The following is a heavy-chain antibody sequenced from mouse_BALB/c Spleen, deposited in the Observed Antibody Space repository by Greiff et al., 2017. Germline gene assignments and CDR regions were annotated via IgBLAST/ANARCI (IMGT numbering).Heavy chain of an antibody. CDR2: IWAGGST. CDR3: ARDRTWGYFDV. Sequence: QVQLQQSGPGLVAPSQSLSITCTVSGFSLTSYGVHWVRQPPGKGLEWLGVIWAGGSTNYNSALMSRLSISKDNSKSQVFLKMNSLQTDDTAMYYCARDRTWGYFDVWGAGTTVTVSS. CDR1: GFSLTSYG. J-gene: IGHJ1*01. V-gene: IGHV2-9*02.